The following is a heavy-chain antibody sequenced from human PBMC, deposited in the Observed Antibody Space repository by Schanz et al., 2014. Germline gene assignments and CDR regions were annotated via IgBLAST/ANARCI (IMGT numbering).Heavy chain of an antibody. CDR2: IWSDGTNE. Sequence: QGQLVESGGGVVQPGKSLRLSCATSGFIFRSFGIHWVCQAPGKGLEWVAVIWSDGTNEYYADSVKGRFTISGDSSKYTVYLQMNSLRADDTAVYYCAKGPYYYYYMDVWGNGTTVTVSS. J-gene: IGHJ6*03. V-gene: IGHV3-33*06. CDR1: GFIFRSFG. CDR3: AKGPYYYYYMDV.